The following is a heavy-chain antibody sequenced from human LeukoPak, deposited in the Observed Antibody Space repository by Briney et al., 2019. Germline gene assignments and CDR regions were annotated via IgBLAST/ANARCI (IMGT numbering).Heavy chain of an antibody. CDR1: GFTFSTYG. D-gene: IGHD6-6*01. CDR2: ISSSSSYI. J-gene: IGHJ5*02. CDR3: ARGSSNIAARNSWFDP. V-gene: IGHV3-21*01. Sequence: KSGGSLRLSCAASGFTFSTYGMSWVRQAPGKGLEWVSCISSSSSYIYYADSVKGRFTISRDNAKKSLYLQMNSLRVEDTAVYYCARGSSNIAARNSWFDPWGQGTLVTVSS.